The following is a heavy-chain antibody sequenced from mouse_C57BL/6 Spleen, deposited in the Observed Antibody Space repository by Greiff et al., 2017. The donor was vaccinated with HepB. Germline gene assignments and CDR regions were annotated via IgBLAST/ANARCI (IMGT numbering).Heavy chain of an antibody. V-gene: IGHV5-17*01. D-gene: IGHD2-1*01. CDR1: GFTFSDYG. J-gene: IGHJ3*01. CDR3: ARGGNYVYLAWFAY. Sequence: EVKLVESGGGLVKPGGSLKLSCAASGFTFSDYGMHWVRQAPEKGLEWVAYISSGSSTIYYADTVKGRFTISRDNAKNTLFLQMTSLRSEDTAMYYCARGGNYVYLAWFAYWGQGTLVTVSA. CDR2: ISSGSSTI.